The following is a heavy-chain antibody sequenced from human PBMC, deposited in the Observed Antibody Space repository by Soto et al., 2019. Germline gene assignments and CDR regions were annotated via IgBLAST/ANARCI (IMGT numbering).Heavy chain of an antibody. CDR3: ARDGESSTPDAFDS. V-gene: IGHV1-69*01. D-gene: IGHD2-2*01. J-gene: IGHJ3*02. Sequence: QVQLVQSGAEVKKPGSSVKVSCKASGGTFSSYAISWVRQAPGQGLEWMGGIIPIFGTANYAQKFQGRVTITADESTSTAYMELSSLSSEDTAVYYCARDGESSTPDAFDSWGQGTMVTVSS. CDR2: IIPIFGTA. CDR1: GGTFSSYA.